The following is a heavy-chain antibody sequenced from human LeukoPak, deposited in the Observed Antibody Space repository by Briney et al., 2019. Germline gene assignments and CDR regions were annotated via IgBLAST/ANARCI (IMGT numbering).Heavy chain of an antibody. D-gene: IGHD6-19*01. CDR2: MNPNSGNT. CDR1: GYTFTSYD. J-gene: IGHJ3*02. CDR3: ARGSSGWPYQDAFDI. V-gene: IGHV1-8*01. Sequence: ASVKVSCKASGYTFTSYDINWVRQATGQGLEWMGWMNPNSGNTGYAQKFQGRVTMARNTSISTAYMELYSLRSGDTAVYYCARGSSGWPYQDAFDIWAQGTMVTVSS.